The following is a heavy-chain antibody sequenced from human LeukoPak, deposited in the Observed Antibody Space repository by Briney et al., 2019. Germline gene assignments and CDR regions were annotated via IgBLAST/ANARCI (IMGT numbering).Heavy chain of an antibody. D-gene: IGHD4-17*01. CDR1: GFTFDDYA. Sequence: PGRSLRLSCAASGFTFDDYAMHWVRQAPGKGLEWVSGISWNSGSIGYADSVKGRFTISRDNAKNSLYLQMNSLRAEDTAVYYCAPLTTVTNLDYWGQGTLVTVSS. V-gene: IGHV3-9*01. J-gene: IGHJ4*02. CDR3: APLTTVTNLDY. CDR2: ISWNSGSI.